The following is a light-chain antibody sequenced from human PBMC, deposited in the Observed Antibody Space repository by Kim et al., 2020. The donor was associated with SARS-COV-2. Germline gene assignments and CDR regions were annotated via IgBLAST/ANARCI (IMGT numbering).Light chain of an antibody. CDR2: GAS. J-gene: IGKJ3*01. CDR1: QRISGDY. Sequence: PGQRDTRSCRASQRISGDYLAWYQQRPGQAPRLVIYGASISATGIPDRFSGSGSGTDFTLTISRLEPEDVAVYYCHQYDSSPLVTFGPGTKVDIK. V-gene: IGKV3-20*01. CDR3: HQYDSSPLVT.